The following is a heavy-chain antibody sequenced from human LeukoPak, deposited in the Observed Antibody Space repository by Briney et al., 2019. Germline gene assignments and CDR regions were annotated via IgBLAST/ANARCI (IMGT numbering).Heavy chain of an antibody. J-gene: IGHJ3*02. V-gene: IGHV4-4*09. Sequence: SETLSLTCTVSGGAISSYYWSWIRQSPGQGLEWIAYMFDSGSTNFKPSLKSRVTISIDRSKNQFSLRLTSVTAADTGVYYCARGRGEVVVAAWDVFDIWGQGTMVTVSS. CDR1: GGAISSYY. CDR3: ARGRGEVVVAAWDVFDI. CDR2: MFDSGST. D-gene: IGHD2-15*01.